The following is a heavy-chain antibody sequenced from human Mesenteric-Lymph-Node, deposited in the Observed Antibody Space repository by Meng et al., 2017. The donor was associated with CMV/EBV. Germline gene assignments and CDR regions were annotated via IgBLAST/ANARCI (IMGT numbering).Heavy chain of an antibody. Sequence: GGSLRLSCAASGFTFSDYYMSWIRQAPGKGLEWVSYISSSGSTIYYADSVKGRFTISRDNAKNSLYLQMNSLRAEDTAVYYCARSTLWGYCSSSSCSNAFDIWGQGTMVTVSS. CDR3: ARSTLWGYCSSSSCSNAFDI. J-gene: IGHJ3*02. CDR2: ISSSGSTI. CDR1: GFTFSDYY. V-gene: IGHV3-11*04. D-gene: IGHD2-2*01.